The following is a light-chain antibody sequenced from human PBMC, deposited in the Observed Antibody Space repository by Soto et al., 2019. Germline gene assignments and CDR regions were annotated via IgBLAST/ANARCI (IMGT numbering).Light chain of an antibody. Sequence: EIVMTQSPATLSVSPGERATLSCRASLSVGSNLAWYQQKPGQAPRLLINGASTRATGIPARFSGSGSGTEFTLTISSLHSEDFAGYYCHQYNNWPISFGQGTRMEIK. CDR1: LSVGSN. J-gene: IGKJ5*01. V-gene: IGKV3-15*01. CDR2: GAS. CDR3: HQYNNWPIS.